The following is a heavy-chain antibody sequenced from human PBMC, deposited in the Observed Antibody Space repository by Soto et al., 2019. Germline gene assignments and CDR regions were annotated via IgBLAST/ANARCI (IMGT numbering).Heavy chain of an antibody. V-gene: IGHV2-5*01. CDR2: IYWNDDK. CDR1: GFSLSTSGVG. D-gene: IGHD3-3*01. CDR3: ALLRFLEWSSLYFDY. Sequence: QITLKESGPTLVKPTQTLTLTCTFSGFSLSTSGVGVGWIRQPPGKALEWLALIYWNDDKRYSPSLKSRLTITKDTSKNQVVLTMTNMDPVDTATYYCALLRFLEWSSLYFDYWGQGTLVTVSS. J-gene: IGHJ4*02.